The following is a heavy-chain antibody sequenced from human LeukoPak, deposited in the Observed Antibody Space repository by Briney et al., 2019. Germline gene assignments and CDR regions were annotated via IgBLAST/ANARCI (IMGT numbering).Heavy chain of an antibody. V-gene: IGHV4-30-2*01. CDR3: ARDAAAGYSLAC. CDR1: GASISSGDYY. D-gene: IGHD6-13*01. Sequence: SQTLSLTCTVSGASISSGDYYWTWIRQPPGKGLEWIGEIYHSGSTNYNPSLKSRVTISVDLPKNQFSLDLRSVTAADTAVYYCARDAAAGYSLACWGQGTLVTVSS. J-gene: IGHJ4*02. CDR2: IYHSGST.